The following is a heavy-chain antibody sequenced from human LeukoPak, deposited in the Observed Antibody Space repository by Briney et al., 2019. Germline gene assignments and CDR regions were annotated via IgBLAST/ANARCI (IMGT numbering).Heavy chain of an antibody. J-gene: IGHJ4*02. V-gene: IGHV1-18*01. CDR3: ARRQGGYCSGSSCSYYFDY. CDR1: GFTFTTYG. Sequence: ASVKVSCKASGFTFTTYGISWVRQAPGQGPEWMGWISTYNGNTNTDYAQKLQGRVTMTTDTSTSTAYMELRSLRSDDTAMYYCARRQGGYCSGSSCSYYFDYWGQGTLVTVSS. CDR2: ISTYNGNT. D-gene: IGHD2-15*01.